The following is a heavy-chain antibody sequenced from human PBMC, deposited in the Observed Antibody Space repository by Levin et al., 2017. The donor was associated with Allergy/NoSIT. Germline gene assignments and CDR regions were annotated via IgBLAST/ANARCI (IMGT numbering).Heavy chain of an antibody. Sequence: LSLTCAASGFTFSSSTLNWVRQAPGKGLEWVSSISSSSTYIYYADSLKGRFTISRDDAKNSLSLQMNSLRVEDTAVYYCASDGSYDTLDIWGQGTMVTVSS. V-gene: IGHV3-21*01. CDR3: ASDGSYDTLDI. CDR1: GFTFSSST. D-gene: IGHD6-6*01. CDR2: ISSSSTYI. J-gene: IGHJ3*02.